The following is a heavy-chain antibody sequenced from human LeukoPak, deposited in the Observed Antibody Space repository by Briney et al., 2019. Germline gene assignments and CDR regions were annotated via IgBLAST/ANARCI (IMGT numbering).Heavy chain of an antibody. D-gene: IGHD2/OR15-2a*01. CDR2: INPNSGGT. CDR3: ARQENDYFDY. V-gene: IGHV1-2*06. J-gene: IGHJ4*02. CDR1: GYTFTGYY. Sequence: GASVKVSCKASGYTFTGYYMHWVRQAPGQGLEWIGRINPNSGGTNYAQKFQGRVTMTRDTSISTAYMELSRLRFDDTAVYYCARQENDYFDYWGQGTLVTVSS.